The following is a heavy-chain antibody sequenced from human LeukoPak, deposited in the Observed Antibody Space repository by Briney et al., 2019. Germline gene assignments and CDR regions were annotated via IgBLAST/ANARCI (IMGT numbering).Heavy chain of an antibody. CDR2: ISSNGGST. CDR1: GFTFSSYA. Sequence: PGGSLRLSCAASGFTFSSYAMHWVRQAPGKGLEYVSAISSNGGSTYYANSVKGRFTIPRDNSKNTLYLQMGSLRAEDMAVYYCARTRFSSSWYGVDYWGQGTLVTVSS. V-gene: IGHV3-64*01. CDR3: ARTRFSSSWYGVDY. J-gene: IGHJ4*02. D-gene: IGHD6-13*01.